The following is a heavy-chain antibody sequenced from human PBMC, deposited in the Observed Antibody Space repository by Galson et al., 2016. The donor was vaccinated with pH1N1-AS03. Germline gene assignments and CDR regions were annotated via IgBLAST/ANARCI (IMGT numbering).Heavy chain of an antibody. Sequence: SLRLSCAASGFPFSGYEMNWVRQAPGKGLEWISYISYSGDTENYADSVKGRFSITRDNAKKSLYLQMSALRPEDTAVSYCVRPSSGSFRYWGPGTLVTVSS. CDR2: ISYSGDTE. D-gene: IGHD1-26*01. CDR3: VRPSSGSFRY. J-gene: IGHJ4*02. V-gene: IGHV3-48*03. CDR1: GFPFSGYE.